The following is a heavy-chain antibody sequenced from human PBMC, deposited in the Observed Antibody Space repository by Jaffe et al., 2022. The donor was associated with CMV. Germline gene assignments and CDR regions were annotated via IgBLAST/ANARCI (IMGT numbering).Heavy chain of an antibody. J-gene: IGHJ4*02. CDR2: TWYDGSNK. D-gene: IGHD1-26*01. CDR1: GFTFSSYG. CDR3: ARDRQWGSYFEIDY. V-gene: IGHV3-33*01. Sequence: QVQLVESGGGVVQPGRSLRLSCAASGFTFSSYGMHWVRQAPGKGLEWVAVTWYDGSNKYYADSVKGRFTISRDNSKNTLFLQMNSLRAEDTAVYYCARDRQWGSYFEIDYWGQGTLVTVSS.